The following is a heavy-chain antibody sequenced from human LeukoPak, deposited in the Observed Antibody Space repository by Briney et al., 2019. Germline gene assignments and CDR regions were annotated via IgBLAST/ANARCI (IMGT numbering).Heavy chain of an antibody. CDR1: GFTFSSYW. CDR3: AKVFVTGMSYLPH. J-gene: IGHJ1*01. Sequence: GGSLRLSCVASGFTFSSYWMHWVRQAPGKGLVWVSRINDDGSRTNYADSVKGRFTISRDNAKNTLYLQMNSLRAEDTAVYYCAKVFVTGMSYLPHWGQGTLVTVSS. D-gene: IGHD2-21*02. CDR2: INDDGSRT. V-gene: IGHV3-74*01.